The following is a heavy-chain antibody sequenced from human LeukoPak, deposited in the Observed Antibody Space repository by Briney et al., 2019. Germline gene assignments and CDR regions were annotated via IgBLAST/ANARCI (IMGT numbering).Heavy chain of an antibody. Sequence: ASVKVSCKPSGYPFTNFYIHWVRQAPGQGLEWMGWVNPKSGDTKYAQKFQDRISMTRDTSISTAYMEVNRLTSDDSAVYYCARDGVLVGSTVFNYWGQGTLVTVAS. D-gene: IGHD1-26*01. CDR3: ARDGVLVGSTVFNY. J-gene: IGHJ4*01. CDR2: VNPKSGDT. CDR1: GYPFTNFY. V-gene: IGHV1-2*02.